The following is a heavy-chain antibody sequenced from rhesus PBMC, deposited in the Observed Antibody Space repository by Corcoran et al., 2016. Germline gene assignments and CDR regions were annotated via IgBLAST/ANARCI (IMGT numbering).Heavy chain of an antibody. V-gene: IGHV4S11*01. D-gene: IGHD2-39*01. CDR1: GGSISSNY. CDR3: ARGHGDLDY. Sequence: QVQLQESGPGLVKPLETLSLTCAVAGGSISSNYWSWIRQPPGKGLAWVGYIYGSASSTHHNPSLKILVTLSVDTSKNQFSLKLSSVTAADTAVYYCARGHGDLDYWGQGVLVTVSS. CDR2: IYGSASST. J-gene: IGHJ4*01.